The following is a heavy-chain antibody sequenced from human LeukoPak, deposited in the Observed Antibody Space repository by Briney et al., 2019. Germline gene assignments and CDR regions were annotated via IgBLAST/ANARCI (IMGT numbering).Heavy chain of an antibody. D-gene: IGHD2-15*01. Sequence: SETLSLTCTVSGDSISSGDYYWSWIRQPAGKGLEWIGRISSSGSTNYNPSLKSRVTISVDTSKNQFSLKLSSVTAADTAVYYCARGRKANIVVVVAATAYYFDYWGQGTLVTVSS. J-gene: IGHJ4*02. CDR1: GDSISSGDYY. CDR3: ARGRKANIVVVVAATAYYFDY. V-gene: IGHV4-61*02. CDR2: ISSSGST.